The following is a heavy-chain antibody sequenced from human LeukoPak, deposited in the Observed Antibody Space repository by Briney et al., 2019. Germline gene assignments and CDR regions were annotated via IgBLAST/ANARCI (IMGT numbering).Heavy chain of an antibody. CDR1: GGSISSSSYY. D-gene: IGHD3-10*01. Sequence: SETLSLTCTVSGGSISSSSYYWGWIRQPPGKGLEWIGSIYYSGSTYYNPSLKSRVTISVDTSKNQFSLKLSFVTAADTAVYYCARLQTHYYGSGSPGAFDIWGQGTMVTVSS. J-gene: IGHJ3*02. CDR2: IYYSGST. V-gene: IGHV4-39*07. CDR3: ARLQTHYYGSGSPGAFDI.